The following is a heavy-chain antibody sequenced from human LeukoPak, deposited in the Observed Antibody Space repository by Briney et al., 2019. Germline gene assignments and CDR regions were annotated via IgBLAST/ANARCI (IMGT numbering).Heavy chain of an antibody. V-gene: IGHV4-4*02. CDR3: ARESITMIVVVIKQAFDI. J-gene: IGHJ3*02. D-gene: IGHD3-22*01. Sequence: PSGTLSLTCAVSGGSISSSNWWSWVRQPPGKGLEWIGEIYHSGSTNYNPSLKSRVTISVDKSMNQFSLKLSSVTAADTAVYYCARESITMIVVVIKQAFDIWGQGTMVTVSS. CDR2: IYHSGST. CDR1: GGSISSSNW.